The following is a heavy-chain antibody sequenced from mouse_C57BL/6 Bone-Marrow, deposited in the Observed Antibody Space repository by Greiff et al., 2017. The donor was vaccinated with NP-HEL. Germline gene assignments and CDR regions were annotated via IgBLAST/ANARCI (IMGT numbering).Heavy chain of an antibody. Sequence: QVQLQQPGAELVKPGASVKMSCKASGYTFTSYWITWVKQRPGQGLEWIGDIYPGRGSTNYNEKFKSKATLSVDTSSSTAYMRISSLTSEDSALYYCASWPTYFDYWGQNTTLTVSS. V-gene: IGHV1-55*01. CDR2: IYPGRGST. CDR1: GYTFTSYW. J-gene: IGHJ2*01. CDR3: ASWPTYFDY.